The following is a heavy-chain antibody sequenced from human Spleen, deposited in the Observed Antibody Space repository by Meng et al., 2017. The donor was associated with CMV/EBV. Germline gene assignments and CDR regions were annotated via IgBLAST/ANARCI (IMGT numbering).Heavy chain of an antibody. CDR3: ARGKDSGHDYPVDY. CDR1: GFTFSDYG. V-gene: IGHV3-48*03. D-gene: IGHD5-12*01. CDR2: ISSSGRTI. J-gene: IGHJ4*02. Sequence: GESLKISCAASGFTFSDYGMNWVRQAPGQGLEWVTSISSSGRTIYYADSVKGRFTISRDNAKNSLYLQMNSLRAEDTAVYYCARGKDSGHDYPVDYWGQGTLVTVSS.